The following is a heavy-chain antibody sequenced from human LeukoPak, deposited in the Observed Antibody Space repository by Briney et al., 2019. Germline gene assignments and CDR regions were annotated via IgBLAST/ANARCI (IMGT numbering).Heavy chain of an antibody. CDR2: INWHGDST. J-gene: IGHJ4*02. CDR3: ARDRRYGYYFDY. Sequence: PGGSLRLSCAASGFTFDDYGMIWVRQAPGKGLEWVSGINWHGDSTGYADSVKGRFTISRDNAKNSLYLQMNSLRAEDTAVYYCARDRRYGYYFDYWGQGILVTVSS. V-gene: IGHV3-20*04. D-gene: IGHD5-18*01. CDR1: GFTFDDYG.